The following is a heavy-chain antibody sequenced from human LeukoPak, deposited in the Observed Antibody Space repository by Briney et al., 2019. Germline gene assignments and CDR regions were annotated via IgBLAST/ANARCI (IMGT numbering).Heavy chain of an antibody. V-gene: IGHV1-2*02. CDR3: ARDAMGSSSSGFDP. Sequence: GASVKVSCKASGYSFTGYYMHWVRQAPGQGLEWMGWINPNSGGTNYAQKFQGRVTMTRDTSISTAYMELSRLRSDDTAVYYCARDAMGSSSSGFDPWGQGTLVTVSS. CDR2: INPNSGGT. D-gene: IGHD6-13*01. CDR1: GYSFTGYY. J-gene: IGHJ5*02.